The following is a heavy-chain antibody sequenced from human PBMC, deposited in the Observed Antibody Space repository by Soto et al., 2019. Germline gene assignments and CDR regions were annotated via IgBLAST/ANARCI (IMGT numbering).Heavy chain of an antibody. CDR1: GGTFSSYA. J-gene: IGHJ5*02. D-gene: IGHD2-8*02. V-gene: IGHV1-18*01. CDR2: ISAYNGNT. CDR3: ARDGGVQARFDP. Sequence: ASVTVSCKASGGTFSSYAISWVRQAPGQGLEWMGWISAYNGNTNYAQKLQGRVTMTTDTSTSTAYMELRSLRSDDTAVYYCARDGGVQARFDPWGQGTLVTVSS.